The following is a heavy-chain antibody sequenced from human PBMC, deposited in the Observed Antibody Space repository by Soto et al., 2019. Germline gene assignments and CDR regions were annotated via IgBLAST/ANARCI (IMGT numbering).Heavy chain of an antibody. D-gene: IGHD2-15*01. V-gene: IGHV3-33*01. CDR3: AREYCSGGSCYAAWGESYGMDG. CDR1: GFTFSSYK. J-gene: IGHJ6*02. CDR2: IWYDGSNK. Sequence: PGGSLRLSCEPSGFTFSSYKMHGFRQAQGEGLQWVAVIWYDGSNKDYADSVKGRFTISRDNSKNTLYLQMNSLRAEDTAVYYCAREYCSGGSCYAAWGESYGMDGWGQGT.